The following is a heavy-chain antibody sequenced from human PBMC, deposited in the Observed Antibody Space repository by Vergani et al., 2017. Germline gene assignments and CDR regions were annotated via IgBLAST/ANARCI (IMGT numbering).Heavy chain of an antibody. CDR3: ARAALVGWFGEAGVDY. J-gene: IGHJ4*02. D-gene: IGHD3-10*01. Sequence: VQLVESGGGLVQPGGSLRLSCAASGFTFSSYWLSWVRQAPGKGLEWVANIKQDGSEKYYVDSVKGRFTISRDNAKNSLYLQMNSLRAEDTAVYYCARAALVGWFGEAGVDYWGQGTLVTVSS. CDR2: IKQDGSEK. CDR1: GFTFSSYW. V-gene: IGHV3-7*04.